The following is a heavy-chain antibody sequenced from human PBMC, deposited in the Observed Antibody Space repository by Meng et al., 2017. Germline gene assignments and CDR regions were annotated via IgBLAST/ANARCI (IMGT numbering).Heavy chain of an antibody. CDR3: ARTGGTTVVTAGRRFWYFDL. V-gene: IGHV4-34*01. Sequence: QEKVEEGGAGLVKGAEALALNCAVYGGMCRGYDGGWIGQHQGKGLEWIGEINHSGSTNYNPSLKSRVTISVDTSKNQFSLKLSSVTAADTAVYYCARTGGTTVVTAGRRFWYFDLWGRGTLVTVSS. J-gene: IGHJ2*01. CDR2: INHSGST. D-gene: IGHD4-23*01. CDR1: GGMCRGYD.